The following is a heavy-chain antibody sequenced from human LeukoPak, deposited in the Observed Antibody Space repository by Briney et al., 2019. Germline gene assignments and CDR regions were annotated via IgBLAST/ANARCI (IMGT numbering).Heavy chain of an antibody. CDR2: ISGSGTI. CDR3: ARDSGTTGEVKFDP. CDR1: GGSINSY. D-gene: IGHD3-10*01. J-gene: IGHJ5*02. V-gene: IGHV4-4*07. Sequence: SETLSLTCTVSGGSINSYWSWIRQPAGKGLEWIGRISGSGTITYNPALQSRLSISIDTSKNQFSLKLMSVTAADTAVYYCARDSGTTGEVKFDPWGQGTLVTVAS.